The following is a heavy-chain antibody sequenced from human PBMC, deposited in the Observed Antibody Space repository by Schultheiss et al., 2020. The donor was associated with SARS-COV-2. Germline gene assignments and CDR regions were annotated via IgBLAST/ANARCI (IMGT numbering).Heavy chain of an antibody. CDR2: IYSGGST. D-gene: IGHD1-14*01. CDR1: GFTFSDYY. J-gene: IGHJ4*02. Sequence: GGSLRLSCAASGFTFSDYYMSWIRQAPGKGLEWVSVIYSGGSTYYADSVKGRFTISRDNAKNTLYLQMNSLKTEDTAVYYCTTSVARGYWGQGTLVTVSS. V-gene: IGHV3-53*01. CDR3: TTSVARGY.